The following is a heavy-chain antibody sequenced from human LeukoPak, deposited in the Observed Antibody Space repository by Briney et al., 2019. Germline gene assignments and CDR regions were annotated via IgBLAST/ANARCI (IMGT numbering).Heavy chain of an antibody. CDR1: GFTFSDYY. J-gene: IGHJ6*02. CDR3: ARHNYGDLVKHYYYYGMDV. V-gene: IGHV3-11*04. CDR2: ISSSGSTI. Sequence: PGGSLRLSCAASGFTFSDYYMSWIRQAPGKGLEWVSYISSSGSTIYYADSVKGRFTISRDNAKNSLYLQMSSLRAEDTAVYYCARHNYGDLVKHYYYYGMDVWGQGTTVTVSS. D-gene: IGHD4-17*01.